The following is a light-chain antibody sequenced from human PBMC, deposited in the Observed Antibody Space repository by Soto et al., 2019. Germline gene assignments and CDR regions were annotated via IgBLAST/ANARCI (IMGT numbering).Light chain of an antibody. V-gene: IGKV3-15*01. CDR2: GVS. J-gene: IGKJ3*01. Sequence: MTQSPSTLSGSVGDRVTITCRASQTISSWLAWYQQKPGQAPRLLMYGVSTRATGIPARFGGSGSATEFTLTISSLQSEDFAVYYCQQYNNWPVFGPGTKVDIK. CDR1: QTISSW. CDR3: QQYNNWPV.